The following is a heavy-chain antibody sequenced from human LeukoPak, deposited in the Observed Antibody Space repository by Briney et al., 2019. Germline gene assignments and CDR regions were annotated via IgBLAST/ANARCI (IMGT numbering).Heavy chain of an antibody. J-gene: IGHJ3*02. CDR2: IYYSGST. Sequence: PSETLSLTCTVSGGSISSSSYYWGWIRQPPGKGLEWIGSIYYSGSTYYNPSLKSRVTISVDTSKNQSSLKLSSVTAADTAVYYCASRHYVWGSYRKTNAFDIWGQGTMVTVSS. CDR3: ASRHYVWGSYRKTNAFDI. CDR1: GGSISSSSYY. D-gene: IGHD3-16*02. V-gene: IGHV4-39*07.